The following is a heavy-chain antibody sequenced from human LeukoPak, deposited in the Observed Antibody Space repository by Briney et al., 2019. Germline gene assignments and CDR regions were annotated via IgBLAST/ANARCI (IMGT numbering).Heavy chain of an antibody. CDR3: AREALLGYYYGSGSYNPGYAFDI. V-gene: IGHV1-2*02. Sequence: ASVKVSCKASGYTFTGYYMHWVRQAPGQGLEWMGWINPNSGGTNYAQKFQGRVTMTRDTSISTAYMELSRLRSDDTAVYYCAREALLGYYYGSGSYNPGYAFDIWGQGTMVTVSS. D-gene: IGHD3-10*01. J-gene: IGHJ3*02. CDR2: INPNSGGT. CDR1: GYTFTGYY.